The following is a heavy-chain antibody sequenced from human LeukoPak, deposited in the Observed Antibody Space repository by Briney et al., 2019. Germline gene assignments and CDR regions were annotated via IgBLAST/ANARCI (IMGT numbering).Heavy chain of an antibody. CDR1: EFPFSTYT. J-gene: IGHJ3*01. CDR3: ARDLSS. CDR2: ISSGSDYI. D-gene: IGHD6-13*01. V-gene: IGHV3-21*01. Sequence: GGSLRLSCEASEFPFSTYTMNWVRQAPGKGLEWVSSISSGSDYIYYADSVKGRFTVSRDNAKKSLFLQMNSLRADDTAVYYCARDLSSGGQGTMVTVSS.